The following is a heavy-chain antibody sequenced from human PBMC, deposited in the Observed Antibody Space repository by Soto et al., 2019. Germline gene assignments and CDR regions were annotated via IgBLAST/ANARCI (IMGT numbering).Heavy chain of an antibody. CDR3: AKGTGYGDYASHY. J-gene: IGHJ4*02. CDR2: ISYDGSNK. D-gene: IGHD4-17*01. V-gene: IGHV3-30*18. Sequence: QVQLLESGGGVVQPGRSLRLSCAASGFTFSSHGMHWVRQAPGKGLEWVAIISYDGSNKYYTDSMKGRFTISRDNSKNTRYLQMNSLRPEDTAVYYCAKGTGYGDYASHYWGQGTLVTVSS. CDR1: GFTFSSHG.